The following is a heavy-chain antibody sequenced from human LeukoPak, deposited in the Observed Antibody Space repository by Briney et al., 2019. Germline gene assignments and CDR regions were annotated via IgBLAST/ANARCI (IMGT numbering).Heavy chain of an antibody. CDR1: GFNFTRHG. CDR3: AKELGVPAAGWQIQQ. V-gene: IGHV3-33*06. D-gene: IGHD6-13*01. CDR2: IWHTSMSA. J-gene: IGHJ1*01. Sequence: GSSLRLSCGTSGFNFTRHGMHWVRQAPGKGLEWVAVIWHTSMSAFHSDSVKGRFIISRDNPRNTLYLQMSNLRADDTAVYYCAKELGVPAAGWQIQQWGLGTLVTVSS.